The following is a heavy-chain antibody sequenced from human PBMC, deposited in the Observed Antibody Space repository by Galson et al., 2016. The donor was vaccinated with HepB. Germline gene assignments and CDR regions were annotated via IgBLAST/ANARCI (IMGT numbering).Heavy chain of an antibody. D-gene: IGHD1-26*01. CDR2: ISYDGTRK. V-gene: IGHV3-30-3*01. CDR1: GFIFSQFA. J-gene: IGHJ6*04. Sequence: SLRLSCAASGFIFSQFAVHWVRQAPGKGLEWVAVISYDGTRKYYTDSVKGRFTVSRDDSKTTLYLQMSTLRPEDTGVYYCARDQKYSGTDFYFAMDVWGKGATVTVSS. CDR3: ARDQKYSGTDFYFAMDV.